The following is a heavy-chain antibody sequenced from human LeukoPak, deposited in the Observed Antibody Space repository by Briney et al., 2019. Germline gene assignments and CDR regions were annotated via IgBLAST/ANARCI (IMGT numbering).Heavy chain of an antibody. CDR3: ATERAGTSGYIVFDN. D-gene: IGHD1-1*01. CDR2: ITPDEIT. Sequence: PGWSLRLSCAAAGFTFRNYLMHWVRQAPGKRLVWVSRITPDEITTYADSVKGRFTISRDNAKNMLYLQMNSLRAEDTAVYYCATERAGTSGYIVFDNWGQGTLVTVSS. J-gene: IGHJ4*02. CDR1: GFTFRNYL. V-gene: IGHV3-74*01.